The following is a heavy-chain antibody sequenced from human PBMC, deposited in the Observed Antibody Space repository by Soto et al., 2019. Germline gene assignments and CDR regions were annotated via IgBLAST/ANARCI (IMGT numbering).Heavy chain of an antibody. CDR2: MHSHGNA. V-gene: IGHV4-59*01. Sequence: SETLSLTCTVSGASMSDYYGTWIRQSPGRGLEWIGFMHSHGNANYSSSLKGRATISVDTYNNQLSLILTSVTAADTSLYYCVRSGHTFEKVIWSQGALENVSS. CDR3: VRSGHTFEKVI. J-gene: IGHJ4*02. CDR1: GASMSDYY. D-gene: IGHD3-10*01.